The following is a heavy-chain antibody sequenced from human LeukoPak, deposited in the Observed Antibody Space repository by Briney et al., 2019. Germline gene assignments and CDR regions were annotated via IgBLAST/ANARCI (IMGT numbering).Heavy chain of an antibody. CDR2: IYFSGST. V-gene: IGHV4-39*01. Sequence: SETLSLTCTVFGGSISSSSHYWGWIRQPPGEGLEWIGSIYFSGSTYYSPSLKSRVTISVDPSTNQFSLKLSSVTAADTAVYYCASHQWLGPFDYWGQGTLVTVSS. D-gene: IGHD6-19*01. J-gene: IGHJ4*02. CDR3: ASHQWLGPFDY. CDR1: GGSISSSSHY.